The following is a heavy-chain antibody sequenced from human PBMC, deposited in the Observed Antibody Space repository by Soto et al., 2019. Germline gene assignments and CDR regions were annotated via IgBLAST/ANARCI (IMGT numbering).Heavy chain of an antibody. D-gene: IGHD3-22*01. CDR1: GGTFSSYT. CDR3: ARDPVRIVVANAFDI. V-gene: IGHV1-3*01. Sequence: ASVKVSCKASGGTFSSYTISWVRQAPGQGLEWMGWINAGNGNTKYSQKFQGRVTITRDTSASTAYMELSSLRSEDTAVYYCARDPVRIVVANAFDIWGQGTMVTVSS. J-gene: IGHJ3*02. CDR2: INAGNGNT.